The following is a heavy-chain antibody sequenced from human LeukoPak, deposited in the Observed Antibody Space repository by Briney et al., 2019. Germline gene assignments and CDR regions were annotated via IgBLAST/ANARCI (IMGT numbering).Heavy chain of an antibody. J-gene: IGHJ4*02. CDR2: IKSKTDGGTT. CDR3: TTLLLLWFGELLSGVDY. CDR1: GFTFSNAW. V-gene: IGHV3-15*01. Sequence: PGGSLRLSCAASGFTFSNAWMSWVRQAPGKGLEWVGRIKSKTDGGTTDYAAPVKGRFTISRDDSKNTLYLQMNSLKTEDTAVYYCTTLLLLWFGELLSGVDYWGQGTLVTVSS. D-gene: IGHD3-10*01.